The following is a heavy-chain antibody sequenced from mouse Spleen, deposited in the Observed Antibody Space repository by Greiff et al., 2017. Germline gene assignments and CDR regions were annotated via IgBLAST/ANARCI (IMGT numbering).Heavy chain of an antibody. J-gene: IGHJ2*01. Sequence: EVKVVESGGDLVKPGGSLKLSCAASGFTFSSYGMSWVRQTPDKRLEWVATISSGGSYTYYPDSVKGRFTISRDNAKNTLYLQMSSLKSEDTAMYYCARQGLFFLDYWGQGTTLTVSS. CDR3: ARQGLFFLDY. CDR1: GFTFSSYG. CDR2: ISSGGSYT. D-gene: IGHD3-3*01. V-gene: IGHV5-6*01.